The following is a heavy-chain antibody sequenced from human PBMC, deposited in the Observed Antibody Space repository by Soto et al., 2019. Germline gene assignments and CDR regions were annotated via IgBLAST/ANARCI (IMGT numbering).Heavy chain of an antibody. D-gene: IGHD2-2*01. CDR3: ATETSDTVDYAMDF. Sequence: EVQLVESGGDLVKPGGSLRLACGGSGVSFSKAWMNWVRQAPGKGLEWVGRIKRKVDGETTDYAAPVKGRFTISKDDSINTLYLQMNSLKTDDTAVYYCATETSDTVDYAMDFWGQGTTLTVSS. CDR1: GVSFSKAW. J-gene: IGHJ6*02. CDR2: IKRKVDGETT. V-gene: IGHV3-15*07.